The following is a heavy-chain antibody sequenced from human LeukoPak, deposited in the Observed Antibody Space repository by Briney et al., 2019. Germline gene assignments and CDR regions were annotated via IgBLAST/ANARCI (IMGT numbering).Heavy chain of an antibody. Sequence: PGGSLRLSCAASGFTFSRYWMSWVRQAPGKGLEWVANIKQDGSEKYYVDSVKGRFTISRGNAKNSLYLQMNSLRAEDTAVYYCAKCYGPLYYYFDLWGRGTLVTVSS. V-gene: IGHV3-7*01. CDR1: GFTFSRYW. J-gene: IGHJ2*01. CDR3: AKCYGPLYYYFDL. D-gene: IGHD3-10*01. CDR2: IKQDGSEK.